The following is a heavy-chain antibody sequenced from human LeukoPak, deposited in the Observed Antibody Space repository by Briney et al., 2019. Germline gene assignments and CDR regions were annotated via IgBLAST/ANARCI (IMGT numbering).Heavy chain of an antibody. J-gene: IGHJ6*03. Sequence: SVKVSCKASGGTFSSFAISWVRQAPGQGLEWMGGIIPIFGTANYAQKFQGRVTITTDESTSTAYMELSSLRSEDTAVYYCAVRWYDLDYYYYYMDVWGKGTTDTVSS. V-gene: IGHV1-69*05. CDR2: IIPIFGTA. D-gene: IGHD6-13*01. CDR3: AVRWYDLDYYYYYMDV. CDR1: GGTFSSFA.